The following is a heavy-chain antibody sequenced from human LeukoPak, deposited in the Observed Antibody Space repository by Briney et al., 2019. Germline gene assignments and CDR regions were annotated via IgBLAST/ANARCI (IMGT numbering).Heavy chain of an antibody. D-gene: IGHD3-22*01. CDR1: GYTFTSYD. CDR3: ARDYADSSGYYYSFDY. Sequence: ASVKVSCKASGYTFTSYDINWVRQATGQGLEWMGWMNPNSGNTGYAQKFQGRVTMTRNTSISTAYMELSSLRSEDTAVYYCARDYADSSGYYYSFDYWGQGTLVTVSS. J-gene: IGHJ4*02. V-gene: IGHV1-8*01. CDR2: MNPNSGNT.